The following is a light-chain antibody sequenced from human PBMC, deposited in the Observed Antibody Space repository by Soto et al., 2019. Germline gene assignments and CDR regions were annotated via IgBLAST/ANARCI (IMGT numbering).Light chain of an antibody. CDR1: LSISTY. V-gene: IGKV3-11*01. J-gene: IGKJ4*01. CDR3: QQRSNWPPGLT. Sequence: EIVLTQSPATLSLSPGEIATLSCRASLSISTYLAWYQQKPGQAPRLLIYDVSKRAAGVPARFSGSGSGTDFTLTISSLEPEDFAVYYCQQRSNWPPGLTFGGGTKVEI. CDR2: DVS.